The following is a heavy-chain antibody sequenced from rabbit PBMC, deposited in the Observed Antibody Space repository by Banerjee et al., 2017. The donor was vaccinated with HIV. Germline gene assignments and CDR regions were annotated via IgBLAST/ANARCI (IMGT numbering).Heavy chain of an antibody. V-gene: IGHV1S40*01. CDR3: ARDLAGVIGWNFGL. J-gene: IGHJ3*01. Sequence: QQLAESGGGLAKPAASLTLTCKASGFSFSSGYYLSWARQAPGKGLEWIGCIGTGSGSTCYASWAKGRFTISKTASTTVTLQMTSLTAADTATYFCARDLAGVIGWNFGLWGQGTLVTVS. D-gene: IGHD4-1*01. CDR1: GFSFSSGYY. CDR2: IGTGSGST.